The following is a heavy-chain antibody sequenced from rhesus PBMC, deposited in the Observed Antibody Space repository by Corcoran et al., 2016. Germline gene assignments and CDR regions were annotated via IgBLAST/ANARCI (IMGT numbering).Heavy chain of an antibody. Sequence: QVTLKESGPALVKPTQTLTLTCTFSGFSISTTGTGEGWIRHPPGKALEWLASIDLNDSKYYSTSLRSRLTISKDTSKNQVVLTMTNMDPVDTATYYCARVRYYFDYWGQGVLVTVSS. CDR1: GFSISTTGTG. CDR2: IDLNDSK. J-gene: IGHJ4*01. V-gene: IGHV2-95*01. CDR3: ARVRYYFDY.